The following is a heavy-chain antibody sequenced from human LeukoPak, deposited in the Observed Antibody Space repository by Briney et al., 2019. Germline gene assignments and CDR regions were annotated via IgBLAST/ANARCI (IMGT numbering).Heavy chain of an antibody. J-gene: IGHJ3*02. V-gene: IGHV3-9*03. CDR3: AKDLTATLSSSWSHGAFDI. D-gene: IGHD6-13*01. CDR2: ISWNSGSI. Sequence: GGSLRLSCAASGFTFDDYAMHWVRQAPGKGLEWVSGISWNSGSIGYADSVKGRFTISRDNAKNSLYLQMNSLRAEDMALYYCAKDLTATLSSSWSHGAFDIWGQGTMVTVSS. CDR1: GFTFDDYA.